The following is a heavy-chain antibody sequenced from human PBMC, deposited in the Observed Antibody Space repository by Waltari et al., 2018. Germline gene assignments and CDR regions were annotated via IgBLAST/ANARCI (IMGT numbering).Heavy chain of an antibody. D-gene: IGHD3-3*01. Sequence: EVQLVQSGAEVKKPGATVKISCKASGYTFTDYYMHWVQQAPGQGLEWMGRVDPEDGETIYAEKFQGRVTITADTSTDTAYMELSSLRSEDTAVYYCATPGAFGVVTHYYYMDVWGKGTTVTVSS. CDR3: ATPGAFGVVTHYYYMDV. CDR2: VDPEDGET. CDR1: GYTFTDYY. J-gene: IGHJ6*03. V-gene: IGHV1-69-2*01.